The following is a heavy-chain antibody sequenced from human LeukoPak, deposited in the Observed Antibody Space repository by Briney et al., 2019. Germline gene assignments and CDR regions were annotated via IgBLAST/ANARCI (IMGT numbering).Heavy chain of an antibody. CDR3: ARDAGRLRFLEWLSSPLDY. Sequence: GASVKVSCKASGYTFTSYGISWVRQAPGQGLEWMGWISAYNGNTNYAQKLQGRVTMTTDTSTSTAYMELRSLRSDDTAVYYCARDAGRLRFLEWLSSPLDYWGQGTLVTVSS. CDR1: GYTFTSYG. V-gene: IGHV1-18*01. CDR2: ISAYNGNT. J-gene: IGHJ4*02. D-gene: IGHD3-3*01.